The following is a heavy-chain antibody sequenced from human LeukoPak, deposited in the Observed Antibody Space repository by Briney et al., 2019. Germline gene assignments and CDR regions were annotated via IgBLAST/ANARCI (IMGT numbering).Heavy chain of an antibody. D-gene: IGHD2-8*01. V-gene: IGHV3-30-3*01. CDR1: GFTFSSYA. CDR2: ISYDGSNK. CDR3: TRDLNGVVGYDYYYGMDV. Sequence: GGSLRLSCAASGFTFSSYAMHWVRQAPGKGLEWVAVISYDGSNKYYADSVKGRFTISRDNSKNTLYLQMNSLRAEDTAVYYCTRDLNGVVGYDYYYGMDVWGQGTTVTVSS. J-gene: IGHJ6*02.